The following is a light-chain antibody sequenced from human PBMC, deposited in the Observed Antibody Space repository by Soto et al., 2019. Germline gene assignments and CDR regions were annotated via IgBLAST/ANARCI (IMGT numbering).Light chain of an antibody. CDR2: EVY. CDR1: SSDVGGYNY. V-gene: IGLV2-8*01. Sequence: QSALTQPPSASGSPGQSVAISCTGTSSDVGGYNYVSWFQQHPGKAPKLIIYEVYKRPSGVPDRFSGSKSGNTASLTVSGLQAEDEADYYCSSYAGSNTVVFGGGTKLTVL. CDR3: SSYAGSNTVV. J-gene: IGLJ2*01.